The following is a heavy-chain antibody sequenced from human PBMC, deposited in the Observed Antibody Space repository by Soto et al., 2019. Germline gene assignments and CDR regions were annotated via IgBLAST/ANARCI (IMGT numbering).Heavy chain of an antibody. CDR2: IRSKVYGGTT. J-gene: IGHJ4*02. CDR3: TRVPEYSSSWYVPSTFDY. V-gene: IGHV3-49*03. CDR1: GFTFGDYA. D-gene: IGHD6-13*01. Sequence: GGSLRLSCTASGFTFGDYAMSWFRQAPGKGLEWVGFIRSKVYGGTTEYAASVKGRFTISRDDSKSIAYLQMNSLKTEDTALYYCTRVPEYSSSWYVPSTFDYWGQGTLVTVSS.